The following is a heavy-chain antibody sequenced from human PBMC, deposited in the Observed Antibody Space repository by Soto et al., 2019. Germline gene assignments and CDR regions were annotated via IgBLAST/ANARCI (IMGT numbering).Heavy chain of an antibody. CDR3: ARAGGLLLDY. J-gene: IGHJ4*02. Sequence: QVQLVESGGGVVQPGRSLRLSCAASGFTFSSYAMHWVRQAPGKGLEWVAVISYDGSNKYYADSVKGRFTISRDISKNTLYLQMNSLRAEDIAVYYCARAGGLLLDYWGQGTLVTVSS. CDR1: GFTFSSYA. V-gene: IGHV3-30-3*01. CDR2: ISYDGSNK. D-gene: IGHD2-15*01.